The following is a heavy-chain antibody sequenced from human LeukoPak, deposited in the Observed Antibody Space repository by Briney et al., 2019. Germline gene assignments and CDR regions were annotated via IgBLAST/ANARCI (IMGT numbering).Heavy chain of an antibody. CDR3: ARGHTYYYGSGRWSWFDP. D-gene: IGHD3-10*01. J-gene: IGHJ5*02. V-gene: IGHV4-34*01. CDR1: GGSFSGYY. CDR2: INHSGST. Sequence: PSETLSLTCAVYGGSFSGYYWSWIRQPPGKGLEWIGEINHSGSTNYNPSLKSRVTISVDTSKNQFSLKLSSVTAADTAVYYCARGHTYYYGSGRWSWFDPWGQGTLVTVSS.